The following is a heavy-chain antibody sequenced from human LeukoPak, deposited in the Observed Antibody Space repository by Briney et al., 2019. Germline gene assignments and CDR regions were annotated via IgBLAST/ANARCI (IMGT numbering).Heavy chain of an antibody. V-gene: IGHV3-53*01. J-gene: IGHJ4*02. D-gene: IGHD3-10*01. CDR3: ARVALLWFGESYGPQDY. CDR2: IYSGGST. Sequence: GGSLRLSCAASGFTVSSDHMSWVRQAPGKGLEWVSVIYSGGSTYYADSVKGRFTISRDNSKNTLYLQMNSLRAEDTAVYYCARVALLWFGESYGPQDYWGQGTLVTVSS. CDR1: GFTVSSDH.